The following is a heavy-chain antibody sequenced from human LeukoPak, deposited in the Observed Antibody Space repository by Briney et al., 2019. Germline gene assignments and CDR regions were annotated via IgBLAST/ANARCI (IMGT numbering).Heavy chain of an antibody. CDR3: ASMTTVTTWFDP. D-gene: IGHD4-17*01. CDR2: IYYSGST. Sequence: PSETLSLTCTVSGGSISSGGYYWSWIRQHPGKGLEWIGYIYYSGSTYYNPSLKSRVTVSVDTSKNQFSLKLSSVTAADTAVYYCASMTTVTTWFDPWGQGTLVTVSS. V-gene: IGHV4-31*03. J-gene: IGHJ5*02. CDR1: GGSISSGGYY.